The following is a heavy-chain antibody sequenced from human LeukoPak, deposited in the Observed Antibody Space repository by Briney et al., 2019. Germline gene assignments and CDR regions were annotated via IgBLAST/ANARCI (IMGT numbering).Heavy chain of an antibody. CDR1: GFTFSSYA. CDR2: ISYDGSNK. D-gene: IGHD2-15*01. J-gene: IGHJ4*02. V-gene: IGHV3-30-3*01. CDR3: ARLGYCSGGSCYSLDY. Sequence: GGSLRLSCAASGFTFSSYAMPWVRQAPGKGLEWVAVISYDGSNKYYADSVKGRFTISRDNSKNTLYLQMNSLRAEDTAVYYCARLGYCSGGSCYSLDYWGQGTLVTVSS.